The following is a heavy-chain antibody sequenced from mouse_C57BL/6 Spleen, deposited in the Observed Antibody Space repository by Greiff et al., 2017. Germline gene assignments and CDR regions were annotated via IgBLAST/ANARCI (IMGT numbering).Heavy chain of an antibody. Sequence: QVQLQQPGAELVKPGASVKISCKASGYAFSSYWMNWVKQRPGKGLEWIGTIYPGDGDTNYNGKFKGKATLTADKSSSTAYMQLSSLTSEDSAVYFCARSTVVATPDLDYWGQGTTLTVSS. V-gene: IGHV1-80*01. D-gene: IGHD1-1*01. J-gene: IGHJ2*01. CDR1: GYAFSSYW. CDR2: IYPGDGDT. CDR3: ARSTVVATPDLDY.